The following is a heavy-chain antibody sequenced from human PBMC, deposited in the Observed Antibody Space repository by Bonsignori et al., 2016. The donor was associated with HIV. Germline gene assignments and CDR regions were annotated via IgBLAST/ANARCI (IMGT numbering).Heavy chain of an antibody. V-gene: IGHV5-51*01. Sequence: GESLKISCKGSGYSFTSYWIGWVRQMPGKGLEWMGIIYPGDSDTRYSPSFQGQVTISADKSISTAYLQWSSLKASDTAMYYCARHGTRYSGYDRFDYWGPGNPGHRLL. CDR2: IYPGDSDT. CDR3: ARHGTRYSGYDRFDY. D-gene: IGHD5-12*01. CDR1: GYSFTSYW. J-gene: IGHJ4*02.